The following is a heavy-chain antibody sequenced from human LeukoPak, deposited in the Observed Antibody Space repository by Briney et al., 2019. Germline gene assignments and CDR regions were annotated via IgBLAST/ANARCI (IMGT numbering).Heavy chain of an antibody. Sequence: ASVKVSCKASGGTFSSYAISWVRQAPGQGLEWMGGIIPIFGTANYAQKFQGRVTITTDESTSTAYMELSSLRSEDTAVYYCARVLLTGTTWSDAFDIWGQGTMVTVSS. CDR2: IIPIFGTA. V-gene: IGHV1-69*05. CDR3: ARVLLTGTTWSDAFDI. CDR1: GGTFSSYA. D-gene: IGHD1-7*01. J-gene: IGHJ3*02.